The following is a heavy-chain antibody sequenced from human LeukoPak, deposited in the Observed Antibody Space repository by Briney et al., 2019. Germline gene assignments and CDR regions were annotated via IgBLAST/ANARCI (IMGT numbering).Heavy chain of an antibody. D-gene: IGHD4-17*01. CDR3: ARASRTYFGDYLYYFDS. CDR2: MNPKSGNT. J-gene: IGHJ4*02. Sequence: GWMNPKSGNTGYAQNFQGRVTMTRNSSITTSYMELSSLRSEDTAVYYCARASRTYFGDYLYYFDSWGQGTLVTVSS. V-gene: IGHV1-8*01.